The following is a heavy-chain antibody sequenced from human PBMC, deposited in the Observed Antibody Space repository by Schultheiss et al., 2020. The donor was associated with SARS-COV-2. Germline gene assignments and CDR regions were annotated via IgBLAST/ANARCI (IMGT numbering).Heavy chain of an antibody. V-gene: IGHV4-39*07. Sequence: SETLSLTCTVSGGSISSSRYYWGWIRQPPGEGLEWIGYIYYSGSTYYNPSLKSRVTISVDTSKNQFSLKLSSVTAADTAVYYCAREREYQLPPYYYYYYMDVWGKGTTVTVSS. CDR3: AREREYQLPPYYYYYYMDV. CDR2: IYYSGST. J-gene: IGHJ6*03. CDR1: GGSISSSRYY. D-gene: IGHD2-2*01.